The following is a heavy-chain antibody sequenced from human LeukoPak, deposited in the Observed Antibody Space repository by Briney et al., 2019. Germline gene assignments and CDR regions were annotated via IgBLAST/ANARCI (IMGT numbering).Heavy chain of an antibody. D-gene: IGHD6-19*01. CDR3: ERDGQWLLPASYFDY. J-gene: IGHJ4*02. CDR2: IYTSGST. Sequence: SETLSLTCTVSGGSISSYYWSWIRQPAGKGLEWIGRIYTSGSTNYNPSLKSRVTMSVDTSENQFSLKLSSVTAADTAVYYCERDGQWLLPASYFDYWGQGTLVTVSS. CDR1: GGSISSYY. V-gene: IGHV4-4*07.